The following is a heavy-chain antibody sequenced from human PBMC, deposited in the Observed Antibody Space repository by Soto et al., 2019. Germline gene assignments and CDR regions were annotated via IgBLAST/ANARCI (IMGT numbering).Heavy chain of an antibody. CDR3: ARDIKSGNWFDS. CDR2: INPNSGGT. Sequence: ASVKVSCKASGYTFTGYYMHWVRQAPGQGLEWMGWINPNSGGTNYAQKFQGWVTMTRDTSISTAYMELSRLRSDDTAGYYFARDIKSGNWFDSWGQEHLVTVSS. D-gene: IGHD3-10*01. CDR1: GYTFTGYY. J-gene: IGHJ5*01. V-gene: IGHV1-2*04.